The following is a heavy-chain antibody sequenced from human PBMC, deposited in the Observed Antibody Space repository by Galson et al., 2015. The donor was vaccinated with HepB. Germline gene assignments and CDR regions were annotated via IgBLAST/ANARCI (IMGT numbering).Heavy chain of an antibody. V-gene: IGHV3-73*01. D-gene: IGHD6-13*01. CDR1: GFTFSGPA. J-gene: IGHJ4*02. Sequence: SLRLSCAASGFTFSGPAINWVRQASGKGPEWVGRIRNKDSNYAQINVASLKGRFIISRDDSKNTAYLHMFSLRIEDKAVYYCARLGAFSGYSSSWVQGTLVTVSS. CDR2: IRNKDSNYAQ. CDR3: ARLGAFSGYSSS.